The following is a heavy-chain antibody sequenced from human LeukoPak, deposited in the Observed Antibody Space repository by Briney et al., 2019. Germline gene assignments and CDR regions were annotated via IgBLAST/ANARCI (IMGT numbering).Heavy chain of an antibody. CDR1: GESFSSHG. D-gene: IGHD1-20*01. V-gene: IGHV1-69*05. CDR2: IIPVFHTA. CDR3: ARDYNFHSSPYDDGLDI. Sequence: ASVKVSCKTSGESFSSHGISWLRQAPGQGLEWMGGIIPVFHTAKYAQNFQDRLTITTDESTDTVYMELSSLRSEDTAVYYCARDYNFHSSPYDDGLDIWGQGTMVTVSS. J-gene: IGHJ3*02.